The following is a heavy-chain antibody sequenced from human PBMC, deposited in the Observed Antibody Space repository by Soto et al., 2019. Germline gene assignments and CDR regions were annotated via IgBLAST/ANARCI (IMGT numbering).Heavy chain of an antibody. CDR3: ARGLYCNNGVCYRWFDP. CDR1: GGSFSGYY. D-gene: IGHD2-8*01. CDR2: INHSGST. V-gene: IGHV4-34*01. Sequence: SETLSLTCAVYGGSFSGYYWSWIRQPPGKGLEWIGEINHSGSTNYNPSLKSRVTISVDTSKNQFSLKLSSVTAADTAVYYCARGLYCNNGVCYRWFDPWGQGTLVTVSS. J-gene: IGHJ5*02.